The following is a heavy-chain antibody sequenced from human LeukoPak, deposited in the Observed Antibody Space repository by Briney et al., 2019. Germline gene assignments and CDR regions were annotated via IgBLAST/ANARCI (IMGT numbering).Heavy chain of an antibody. D-gene: IGHD6-6*01. V-gene: IGHV4-61*02. Sequence: PSETLSLTCTVSGGSISSGGYYWSWIRQPAGKGLEWIGRIYTSGSTNYNPSLKSRVTISVDTSKNQFSLKLSSVTAADTAVYYCARVEKSPYSSSSIAFDIWGQGTMVTVSS. J-gene: IGHJ3*02. CDR2: IYTSGST. CDR1: GGSISSGGYY. CDR3: ARVEKSPYSSSSIAFDI.